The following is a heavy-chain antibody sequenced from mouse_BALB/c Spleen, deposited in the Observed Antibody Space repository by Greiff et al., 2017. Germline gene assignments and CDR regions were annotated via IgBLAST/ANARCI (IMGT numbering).Heavy chain of an antibody. CDR2: IFPYNGGT. CDR3: ARGGYFDV. Sequence: EVQLQQSGPELVKPGASVKISCKASGYTFTGYNMHWVKQSPGKSLEWIGYIFPYNGGTGYNQKFKSKATLTVDNSSSTAYMQLRSLTSEDCAVYYCARGGYFDVWGAGTTVTVSS. V-gene: IGHV1S29*02. CDR1: GYTFTGYN. J-gene: IGHJ1*01.